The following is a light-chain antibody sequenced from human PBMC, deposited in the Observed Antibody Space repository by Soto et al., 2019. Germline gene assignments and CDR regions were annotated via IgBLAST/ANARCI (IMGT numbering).Light chain of an antibody. CDR3: SSYTTGGSYV. CDR2: DVS. V-gene: IGLV2-14*01. Sequence: QSVLTQPASVSGSPGLSIAISCTGTSRDVGGYNSVSGYQQQPGKVPKLMIYDVSNRPSGVSNRFSGSKSGNTASLTISGLQAEDEGDYYCSSYTTGGSYVFGTGTKLTVL. CDR1: SRDVGGYNS. J-gene: IGLJ1*01.